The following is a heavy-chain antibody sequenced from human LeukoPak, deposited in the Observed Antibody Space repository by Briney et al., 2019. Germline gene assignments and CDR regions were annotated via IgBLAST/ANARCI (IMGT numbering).Heavy chain of an antibody. D-gene: IGHD3-16*01. Sequence: AGSLRLSCAASGFTFDDYGMSWVRPTPGKGLEWVSGVNWNGGSAAYADSVKGRFTISRDMAMNSLYLPVNSLRVEHTALYLCARHGGIHAKPYYFDYWGQGTLVSVSS. CDR1: GFTFDDYG. J-gene: IGHJ4*01. CDR3: ARHGGIHAKPYYFDY. CDR2: VNWNGGSA. V-gene: IGHV3-20*04.